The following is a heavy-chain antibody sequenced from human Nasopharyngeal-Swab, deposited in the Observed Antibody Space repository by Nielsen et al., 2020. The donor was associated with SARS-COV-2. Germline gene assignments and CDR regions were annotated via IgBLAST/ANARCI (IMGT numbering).Heavy chain of an antibody. CDR3: ASTPLDSSGYYYAFHY. CDR2: ISNDGSNK. Sequence: GESLKISCAASGFTFSRYTMHWVRQAPGKGLEWVAVISNDGSNKYYADSVKGRFTISRDISKNTLYLQMNSLRAEDTAVFYCASTPLDSSGYYYAFHYWGRGTLVTVSS. V-gene: IGHV3-30-3*01. D-gene: IGHD3-22*01. J-gene: IGHJ4*02. CDR1: GFTFSRYT.